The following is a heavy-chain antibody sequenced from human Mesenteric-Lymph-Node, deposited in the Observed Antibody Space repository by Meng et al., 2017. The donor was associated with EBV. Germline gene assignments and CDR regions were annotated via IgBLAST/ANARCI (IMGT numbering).Heavy chain of an antibody. V-gene: IGHV1-69*01. Sequence: QLVQAGSEVKPPGSSVKVSRKASGGIFSSYAISWVRQAPGQGLEWMGGTIPVLGTTTYAQSFQGRVAITAADESTTTVYMEVRSLKPEDTAIYFCTSGSGTYSPFAFWGQGTLVTVSS. CDR1: GGIFSSYA. J-gene: IGHJ4*02. D-gene: IGHD2-21*01. CDR2: TIPVLGTT. CDR3: TSGSGTYSPFAF.